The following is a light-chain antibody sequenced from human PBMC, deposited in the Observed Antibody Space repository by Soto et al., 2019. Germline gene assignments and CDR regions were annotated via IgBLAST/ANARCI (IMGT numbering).Light chain of an antibody. CDR1: RGVSANY. Sequence: ENFLTQSPGTLSWSPGEGATLSGRASRGVSANYLAWYQQKPGQAPTLLIYGASIRAAGIPDRFSGSGSGTDFTLTIRRLEPDDFAVYYCQQYGSSPRTFGQGTKVDIK. J-gene: IGKJ1*01. V-gene: IGKV3-20*01. CDR2: GAS. CDR3: QQYGSSPRT.